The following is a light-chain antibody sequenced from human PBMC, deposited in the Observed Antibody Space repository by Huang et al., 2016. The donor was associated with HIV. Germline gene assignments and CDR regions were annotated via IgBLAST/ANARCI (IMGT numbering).Light chain of an antibody. CDR2: SAS. CDR3: QQYYTYPHS. CDR1: PGISSY. Sequence: AIRLTQSPSSLSASTGDRVTITCRASPGISSYLAWFQQKPGKAPNLLISSASTLQRGVPSSFSGSGFGTDFTLTISSLQSEDLGTYHCQQYYTYPHSFGQGTKLEIK. V-gene: IGKV1-8*01. J-gene: IGKJ2*03.